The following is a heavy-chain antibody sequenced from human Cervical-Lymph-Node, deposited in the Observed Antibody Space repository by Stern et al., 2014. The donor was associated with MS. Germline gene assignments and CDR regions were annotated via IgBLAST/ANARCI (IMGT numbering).Heavy chain of an antibody. CDR1: GNSLAELS. V-gene: IGHV1-24*01. J-gene: IGHJ3*02. Sequence: QVQLVQSGAEVKKPGASVKVSCQVSGNSLAELSIHWVPQAPGKGLEWLGGVDVEYYDTIYAQDFEGRVTMTEDTSTDTAYMEMTSLRSDDTAMYYCASQRFSHDAFDIWGQGTMVTVSS. CDR2: VDVEYYDT. CDR3: ASQRFSHDAFDI.